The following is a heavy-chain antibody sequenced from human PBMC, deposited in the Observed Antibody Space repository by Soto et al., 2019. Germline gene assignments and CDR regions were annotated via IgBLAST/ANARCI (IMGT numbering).Heavy chain of an antibody. CDR3: ARGGRGTMIVVVIPGIFDY. J-gene: IGHJ4*02. CDR2: IYYSGST. D-gene: IGHD3-22*01. Sequence: QLQLQESGPGLVKPSETLSLTCTVSGGSISSSSYYWGWIRQPPGKGLEWIGSIYYSGSTYYNPSLQSRVTISVDTSKNQFSLKLSSVTAADTAVYYCARGGRGTMIVVVIPGIFDYWGQGTLVTVSS. V-gene: IGHV4-39*01. CDR1: GGSISSSSYY.